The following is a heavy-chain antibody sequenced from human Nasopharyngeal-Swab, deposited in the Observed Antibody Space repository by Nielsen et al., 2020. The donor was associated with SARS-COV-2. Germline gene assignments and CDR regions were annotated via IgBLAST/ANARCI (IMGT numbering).Heavy chain of an antibody. CDR3: TRGRDIRYGMDV. Sequence: SETLSLTCAIYGGSFSGYYWNWIRQSPGKGLEWIVEIHYSGKTYYNPSLKSRVTMSVDTSKNQFSLKLTSVTAADTAVYFCTRGRDIRYGMDVWGLGTAVTVSS. CDR2: IHYSGKT. CDR1: GGSFSGYY. V-gene: IGHV4-34*01. D-gene: IGHD2-15*01. J-gene: IGHJ6*02.